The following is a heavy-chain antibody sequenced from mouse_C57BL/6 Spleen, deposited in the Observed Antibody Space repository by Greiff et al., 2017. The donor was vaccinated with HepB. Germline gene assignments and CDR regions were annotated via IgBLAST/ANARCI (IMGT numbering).Heavy chain of an antibody. CDR2: IDPETGGT. D-gene: IGHD2-3*01. CDR3: TRDDGYFFAY. CDR1: GYTFTDYE. J-gene: IGHJ3*01. Sequence: QVQLKESGAELVRPGASVTLSCKASGYTFTDYEMHWVKQTPVHGLEWIGAIDPETGGTAYNQKFKGKAILTADKSSSTAYMERRSLTSEDSAVYYCTRDDGYFFAYWGQGTLVTVSA. V-gene: IGHV1-15*01.